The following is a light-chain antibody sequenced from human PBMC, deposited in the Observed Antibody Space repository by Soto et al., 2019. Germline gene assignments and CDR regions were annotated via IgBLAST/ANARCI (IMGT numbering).Light chain of an antibody. V-gene: IGKV3-20*01. CDR2: FVS. CDR3: QNYGTSLCT. Sequence: IVLTQSPGTLSLSPGERATLSCRASQIISSTYLGWYQPKPGQAPMLLIYFVSCRATGIPDWFSGSGSRTDFTLTISRLEPEDFAVNFCQNYGTSLCTFGQGTKLEIK. J-gene: IGKJ2*02. CDR1: QIISSTY.